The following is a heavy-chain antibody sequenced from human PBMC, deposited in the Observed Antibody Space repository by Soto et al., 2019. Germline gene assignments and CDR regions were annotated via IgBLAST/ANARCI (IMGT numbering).Heavy chain of an antibody. V-gene: IGHV3-23*01. CDR1: GFSFSSYA. CDR3: ATWTDAFDI. CDR2: ISASGSK. Sequence: EVKLLESGGGLVQPGGSLRLSCAASGFSFSSYAMSWVRQAPGKGLEWLSAISASGSKYYADSVKGRFTISRDNSKNTLYLQMNSQRVEDTAIYFCATWTDAFDIWGQGKMVTVSS. J-gene: IGHJ3*02.